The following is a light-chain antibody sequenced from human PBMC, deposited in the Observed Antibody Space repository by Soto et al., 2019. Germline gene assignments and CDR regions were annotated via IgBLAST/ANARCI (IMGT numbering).Light chain of an antibody. J-gene: IGKJ4*01. CDR1: QSISSY. V-gene: IGKV1-39*01. CDR3: QQYYSFPLT. CDR2: AAS. Sequence: DIHMTRSPSSLSASVIDIVAMAFLASQSISSYLNWYQQRPGKAPELLIYAASTLQSGVPSRFSGSGSGTDFTLTISCLQSEDFATYYCQQYYSFPLTFGGGTKVDI.